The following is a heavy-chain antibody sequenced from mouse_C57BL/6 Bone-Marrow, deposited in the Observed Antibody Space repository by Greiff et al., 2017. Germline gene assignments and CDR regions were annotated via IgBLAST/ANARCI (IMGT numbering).Heavy chain of an antibody. D-gene: IGHD1-1*01. CDR2: IRSKSSNYAT. CDR1: GFTFNTYA. J-gene: IGHJ2*01. Sequence: EVQLVESGGGLVQPKGSLKLSCAASGFTFNTYAMHWVRQAPGKGLEWVARIRSKSSNYATSYADSVKDRFTISRDDSQSMLYLQMNNLKTEDTAMYYCVRGGDYYGSSYGDYWGQGTTLTVSS. CDR3: VRGGDYYGSSYGDY. V-gene: IGHV10-3*01.